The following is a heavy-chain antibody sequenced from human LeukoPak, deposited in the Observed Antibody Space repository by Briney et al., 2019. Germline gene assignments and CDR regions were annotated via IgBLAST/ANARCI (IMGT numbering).Heavy chain of an antibody. Sequence: ASVKVSCKASGGTFSRYAISWVRQAPGQGLEWMRGIIPIFGTANYAQKFQGRVTFTTDESTSTAYMELSSLRSEDTALYYCVFDSSGYLSRSLPPYFDYWGQGTLVTVSS. CDR1: GGTFSRYA. CDR2: IIPIFGTA. CDR3: VFDSSGYLSRSLPPYFDY. J-gene: IGHJ4*02. V-gene: IGHV1-69*05. D-gene: IGHD3-22*01.